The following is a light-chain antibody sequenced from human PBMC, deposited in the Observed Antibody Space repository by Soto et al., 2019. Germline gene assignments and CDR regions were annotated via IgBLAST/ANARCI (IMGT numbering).Light chain of an antibody. CDR2: AAS. V-gene: IGKV1-39*01. J-gene: IGKJ1*01. CDR3: QQSYSSPET. CDR1: QSIDNY. Sequence: DIPMTQSPSSLSASVGDRVTITCRASQSIDNYLNWYQQKPGKPPNLLIYAASTLLSGVPSRFSGGGSGTHFTLTISSLQPEDFATYYCQQSYSSPETFGQGTKVEIK.